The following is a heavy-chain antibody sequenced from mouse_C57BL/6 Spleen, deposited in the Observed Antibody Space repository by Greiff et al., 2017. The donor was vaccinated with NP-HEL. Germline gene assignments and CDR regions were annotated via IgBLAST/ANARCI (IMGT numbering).Heavy chain of an antibody. V-gene: IGHV1-80*01. D-gene: IGHD2-1*01. Sequence: VQLVESGAELVKPGASVKISCKASGYAFSSYWMNWVKQRPGKGLEWIGQIYPGDGDTNYNGKFKGKATLTADKSSSTAYMQLSSLTSVDSAVYFCARDYGNYARIFDYWGQGTTLTVSS. CDR2: IYPGDGDT. CDR1: GYAFSSYW. J-gene: IGHJ2*01. CDR3: ARDYGNYARIFDY.